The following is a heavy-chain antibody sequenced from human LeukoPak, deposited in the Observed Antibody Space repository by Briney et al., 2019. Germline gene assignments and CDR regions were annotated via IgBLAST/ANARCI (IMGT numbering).Heavy chain of an antibody. CDR2: IYYSGST. J-gene: IGHJ4*02. CDR1: GGSMSSHY. D-gene: IGHD3-22*01. Sequence: SETLSLTCKVSGGSMSSHYWSWIRQPPGKGLEWIGDIYYSGSTNYNPSLNSRVTISLDTSKNQFSLNLRSVTAADRAVYYCARDDRSGYSTLGYWGQGTLVNVSS. V-gene: IGHV4-59*11. CDR3: ARDDRSGYSTLGY.